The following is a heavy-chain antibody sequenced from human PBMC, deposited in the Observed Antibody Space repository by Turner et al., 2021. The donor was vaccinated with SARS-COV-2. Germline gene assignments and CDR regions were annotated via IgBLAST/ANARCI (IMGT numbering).Heavy chain of an antibody. CDR2: INSEGSST. CDR1: GFTFSSYW. V-gene: IGHV3-74*01. J-gene: IGHJ2*01. D-gene: IGHD6-19*01. CDR3: AREGLRAVPDFDL. Sequence: VHLVESGGGSVQPGGSLRLSCAASGFTFSSYWMHWVRQARGKGMVWVSRINSEGSSTHYADSVKGRFTISRDNATNTLYLKMNSLRAEDTAVYYCAREGLRAVPDFDLWGRGTLVTVSS.